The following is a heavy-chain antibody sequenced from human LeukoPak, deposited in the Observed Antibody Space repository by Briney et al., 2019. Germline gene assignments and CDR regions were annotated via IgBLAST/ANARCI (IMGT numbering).Heavy chain of an antibody. J-gene: IGHJ5*02. D-gene: IGHD2-2*03. V-gene: IGHV1-69*04. CDR3: ARAGYCSSTSCQDGFP. CDR2: IIPILGIA. Sequence: ASVKVSCKASGGTFSSYAISWVRQAPGQGLEWMGRIIPILGIANYAQKFQGRVTITADKSTSTAYMELSGLRSEDTAVYYCARAGYCSSTSCQDGFPWGQGTLVTVSS. CDR1: GGTFSSYA.